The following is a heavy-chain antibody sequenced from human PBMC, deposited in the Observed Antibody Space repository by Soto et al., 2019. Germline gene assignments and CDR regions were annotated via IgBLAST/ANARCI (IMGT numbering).Heavy chain of an antibody. CDR1: GFTFSSYA. CDR2: IWFNGRTT. J-gene: IGHJ4*02. CDR3: ARGSFDSIGYYNFDF. D-gene: IGHD3-22*01. Sequence: QVQLVESGGDVVQPGGSLRLSCAASGFTFSSYAMHWVRQAPGKGLEGVGVIWFNGRTTFYGDSVKGRFTISRDNSNNTLHLQLSSLRGDDTAVYYCARGSFDSIGYYNFDFWGQGTLVTVSS. V-gene: IGHV3-33*01.